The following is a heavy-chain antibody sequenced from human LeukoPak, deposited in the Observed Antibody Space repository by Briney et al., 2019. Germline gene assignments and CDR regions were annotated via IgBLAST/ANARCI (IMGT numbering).Heavy chain of an antibody. J-gene: IGHJ6*03. CDR2: ISGGGDNT. CDR1: GFPFSDFA. Sequence: GGSLRLSCAVSGFPFSDFAMSWVHQAPGKGLEWVSTISGGGDNTYFADSVKGRFTISRDNSKNTLFLQMVSLRAEDTAVYYCAKFEGALLGNYYMDVWGKGTTVTVSS. CDR3: AKFEGALLGNYYMDV. V-gene: IGHV3-23*01.